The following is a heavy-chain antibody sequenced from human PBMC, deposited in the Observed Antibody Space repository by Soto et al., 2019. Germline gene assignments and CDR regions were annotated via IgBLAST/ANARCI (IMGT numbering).Heavy chain of an antibody. CDR3: ATPRDDPGAFDI. CDR2: FDPEDGET. Sequence: ASVKVSCKVSGYTLTELSMHWVRKAPGKGLEWMGGFDPEDGETIYAQKFQGRVTMTEDTSTDTAYMELSSLRSEDTAVYYCATPRDDPGAFDIWGQGTMVTVSS. J-gene: IGHJ3*02. CDR1: GYTLTELS. V-gene: IGHV1-24*01.